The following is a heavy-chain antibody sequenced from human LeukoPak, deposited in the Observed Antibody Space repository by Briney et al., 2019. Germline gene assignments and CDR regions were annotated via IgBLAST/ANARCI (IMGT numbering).Heavy chain of an antibody. CDR1: GFTFSSYW. Sequence: GGSLRLSCAASGFTFSSYWMSWVRQAPGKGLEWVANIKQDGSEKYYVDSVKGRFTISRDNSKNTLYLEMNSLRAEDTAVYYCARDSDVGYCVTTSCQTRHYYHYYDLDVWGQGTTVTVSS. J-gene: IGHJ6*02. CDR3: ARDSDVGYCVTTSCQTRHYYHYYDLDV. CDR2: IKQDGSEK. V-gene: IGHV3-7*01. D-gene: IGHD2-2*01.